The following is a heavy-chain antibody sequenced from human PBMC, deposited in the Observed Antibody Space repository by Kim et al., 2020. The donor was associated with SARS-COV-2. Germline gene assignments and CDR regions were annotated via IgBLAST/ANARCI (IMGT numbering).Heavy chain of an antibody. J-gene: IGHJ1*01. V-gene: IGHV3-30-3*01. CDR3: ARDLHGVYSYGSDEYFQH. CDR1: GFTFSSYA. Sequence: GGSLRLSCAASGFTFSSYAMHWVRQAPGKGLEWVAVISYDGSNKYYADSVKGRFTISRDNSKNTLYLQMNSLRAEDTAVYYCARDLHGVYSYGSDEYFQHWGQGTLVTVSS. D-gene: IGHD5-18*01. CDR2: ISYDGSNK.